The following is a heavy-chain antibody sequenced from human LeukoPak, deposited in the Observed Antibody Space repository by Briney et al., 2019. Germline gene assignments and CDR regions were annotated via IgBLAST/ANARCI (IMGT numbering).Heavy chain of an antibody. V-gene: IGHV4-38-2*02. J-gene: IGHJ4*02. CDR3: AKRYCSSTTCYDDRGAFDY. CDR2: IYHSGST. CDR1: GYPISSGNY. D-gene: IGHD2-2*01. Sequence: MASETLSLTCTVSGYPISSGNYWDWIRQPPGQGLEWIGSIYHSGSTYYNPSLKSRVTISVDTSKNQFSLKLSSVTAADTAVYYCAKRYCSSTTCYDDRGAFDYWGQGTLVTVSS.